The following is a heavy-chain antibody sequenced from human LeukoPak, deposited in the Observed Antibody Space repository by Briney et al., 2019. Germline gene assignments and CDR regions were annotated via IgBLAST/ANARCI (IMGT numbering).Heavy chain of an antibody. CDR3: AKAYYYYGSGSPFDY. CDR2: ISYDGSNK. Sequence: GGSLRLSCAASGFTFSSYGMHWVRQAPGKGLEWVAVISYDGSNKYYADSVKGRFTISRDNSKNTLYLQMNSLRAEDTAVYYCAKAYYYYGSGSPFDYWGQGTLVTVSS. V-gene: IGHV3-30*18. D-gene: IGHD3-10*01. CDR1: GFTFSSYG. J-gene: IGHJ4*02.